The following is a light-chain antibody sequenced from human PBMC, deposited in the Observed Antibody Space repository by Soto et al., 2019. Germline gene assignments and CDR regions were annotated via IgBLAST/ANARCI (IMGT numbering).Light chain of an antibody. V-gene: IGLV2-23*01. J-gene: IGLJ2*01. CDR2: EGS. Sequence: QSALTQPASVSGSPGQSITISCTGTSSGVGNYNLVSWYQQHPGKAPKLMIYEGSKRLSGVSNRFSGSKSGNTASLTISGLQAEDEADYYCCSYAGFSSVIFGGGTKLTVL. CDR1: SSGVGNYNL. CDR3: CSYAGFSSVI.